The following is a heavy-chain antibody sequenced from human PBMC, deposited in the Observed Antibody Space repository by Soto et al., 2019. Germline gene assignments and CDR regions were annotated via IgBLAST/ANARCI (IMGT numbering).Heavy chain of an antibody. D-gene: IGHD3-10*01. CDR2: IYYSGST. V-gene: IGHV4-31*02. J-gene: IGHJ4*02. CDR3: ARVGGSGSYYNDFDY. Sequence: SGGSISSGGYYWSWIRQHPGKGLEWIGYIYYSGSTYYNPSLKSRVTISVDTSKNQFSLKLSSVTAADTAVYYCARVGGSGSYYNDFDYWGQGTLVTVSS. CDR1: GGSISSGGYY.